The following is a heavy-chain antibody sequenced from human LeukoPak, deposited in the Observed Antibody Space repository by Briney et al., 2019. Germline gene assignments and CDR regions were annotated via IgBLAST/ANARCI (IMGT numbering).Heavy chain of an antibody. CDR1: GFTFSHYG. Sequence: PGGSLRLSCAASGFTFSHYGMHWVRQAPGKGLEWVAVIWYDGSNKYYADSVKGRFIISKDNSKNTLYLQMNSLRAEDTAVYYCATHHSTKGFDYWGQGTLVTVSS. J-gene: IGHJ4*02. CDR3: ATHHSTKGFDY. V-gene: IGHV3-33*01. CDR2: IWYDGSNK. D-gene: IGHD2-15*01.